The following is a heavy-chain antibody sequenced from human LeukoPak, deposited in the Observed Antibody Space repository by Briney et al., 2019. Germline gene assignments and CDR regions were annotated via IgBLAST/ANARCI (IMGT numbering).Heavy chain of an antibody. J-gene: IGHJ4*02. CDR3: ARDHCSPGTCLGGH. V-gene: IGHV1-69*04. CDR2: IIPSLDVA. D-gene: IGHD2-15*01. Sequence: SVKVSCKASGYTFTSYGISWVRQAPGQGLEWIGRIIPSLDVANYAQKFQGRVTLSVDRDTATTYMEVTSLRSEDTAIYYCARDHCSPGTCLGGHWGQGTLVTVSS. CDR1: GYTFTSYG.